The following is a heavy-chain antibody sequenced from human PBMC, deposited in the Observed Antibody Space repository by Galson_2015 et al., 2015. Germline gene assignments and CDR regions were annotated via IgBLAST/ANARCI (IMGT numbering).Heavy chain of an antibody. J-gene: IGHJ6*02. D-gene: IGHD2-21*01. Sequence: SLRLSCAASGFTFSNYALNWVRQPPGKGLEWVAGVSNSADRTYYADSVKGRFTSSRDNPRNTLYLQMNSLRAEDTAVYYCAKARAYCGGISCNPNRYYFGMDVWGQGTTVTVSS. CDR1: GFTFSNYA. CDR3: AKARAYCGGISCNPNRYYFGMDV. CDR2: VSNSADRT. V-gene: IGHV3-23*01.